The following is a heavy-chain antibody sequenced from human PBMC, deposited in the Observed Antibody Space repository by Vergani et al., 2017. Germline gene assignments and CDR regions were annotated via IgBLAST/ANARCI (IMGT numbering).Heavy chain of an antibody. CDR3: ARGHPFDP. CDR1: GGYFSGYY. V-gene: IGHV4-34*01. CDR2: INHSGST. Sequence: QVQLQQWGAGLLKPSETLSLTCAVSGGYFSGYYWSWNRQPPGKGLEWFVEINHSGSTNYNPSLKSRVTISVDTSKNQFALKLSSVTAADTAVYYCARGHPFDPWGQGTLVTVSS. J-gene: IGHJ5*02.